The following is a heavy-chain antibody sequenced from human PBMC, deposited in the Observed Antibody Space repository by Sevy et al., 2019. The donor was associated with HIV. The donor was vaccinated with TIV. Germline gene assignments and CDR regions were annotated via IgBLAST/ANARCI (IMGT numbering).Heavy chain of an antibody. Sequence: ASVKVSCKASGYTFTGYYIHWVRQAPGQGLEWMGRISPMNGDTDYAQKFQGRVTMTRDTSISAAYLDVTRLRSDDTATYYCARAYCSDGSCYEGAYWGHGTLVTLSS. CDR1: GYTFTGYY. J-gene: IGHJ4*01. D-gene: IGHD2-15*01. CDR3: ARAYCSDGSCYEGAY. V-gene: IGHV1-2*06. CDR2: ISPMNGDT.